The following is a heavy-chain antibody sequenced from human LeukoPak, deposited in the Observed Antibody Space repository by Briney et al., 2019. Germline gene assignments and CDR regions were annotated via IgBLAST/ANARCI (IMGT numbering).Heavy chain of an antibody. J-gene: IGHJ4*02. Sequence: GGSLRLSCTVSGFTVSSDSMSWVRQAPGKGLEWVSFISTSSSYIYYADSVEGRFTISRDNSKNSLYLQMNSLRAEDTAVYYCARDQDWDDRGGLDYWGQGTLVIVSS. CDR3: ARDQDWDDRGGLDY. CDR1: GFTVSSDS. D-gene: IGHD1-1*01. CDR2: ISTSSSYI. V-gene: IGHV3-21*01.